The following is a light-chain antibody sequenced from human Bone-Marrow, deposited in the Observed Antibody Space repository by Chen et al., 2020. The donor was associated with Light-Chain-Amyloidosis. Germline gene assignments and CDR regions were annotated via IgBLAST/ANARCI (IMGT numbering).Light chain of an antibody. CDR1: IIGTFNL. Sequence: QSALTQPAAVSGPPGRSITISCTGTIIGTFNLFSWYQPNPGNAPKLIIYEGSRRPSEVSDRFSGSTSGNTASLTISGLQTDDEADYYCCSYGGYSTFVFGGGTKLTVL. V-gene: IGLV2-23*03. J-gene: IGLJ2*01. CDR3: CSYGGYSTFV. CDR2: EGS.